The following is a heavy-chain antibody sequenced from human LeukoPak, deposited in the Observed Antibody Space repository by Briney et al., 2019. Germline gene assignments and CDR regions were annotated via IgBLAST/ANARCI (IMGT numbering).Heavy chain of an antibody. Sequence: GGSLRFSCAVSGFTFSGFWMSWSRQAPGKGLEWVASINSDGSEGYYADVVKGRFTISRDNAKNSLYLQINSLRAEDTAVYYCARSSYSSSSSVWGQGTMVTVSS. D-gene: IGHD6-6*01. V-gene: IGHV3-7*03. J-gene: IGHJ3*01. CDR2: INSDGSEG. CDR1: GFTFSGFW. CDR3: ARSSYSSSSSV.